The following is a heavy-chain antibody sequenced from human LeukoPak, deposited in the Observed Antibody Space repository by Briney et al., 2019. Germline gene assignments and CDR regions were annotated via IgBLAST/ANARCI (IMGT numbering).Heavy chain of an antibody. J-gene: IGHJ6*02. CDR3: ARDRIAVAGTGYYYYYGMDV. Sequence: SETLSLTCAVYGGSFSGYYWSWIRQPPGKGLEWIGEINHSGSTNYNPSLKSRVTISVDTSKNQFSLKLSCVTAADTAVYYCARDRIAVAGTGYYYYYGMDVWGQGTTVTVSS. CDR1: GGSFSGYY. CDR2: INHSGST. V-gene: IGHV4-34*01. D-gene: IGHD6-19*01.